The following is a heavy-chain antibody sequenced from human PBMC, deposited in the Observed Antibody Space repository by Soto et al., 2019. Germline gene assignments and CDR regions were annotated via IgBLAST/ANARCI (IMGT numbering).Heavy chain of an antibody. D-gene: IGHD1-26*01. V-gene: IGHV2-5*02. CDR2: FFGADDK. CDR1: GFSLNTREVG. J-gene: IGHJ4*02. Sequence: QITLRESGPTLVKPTQTLTLTCTFSGFSLNTREVGVGWIRQPPGKALEWLALFFGADDKRYSPSLKTRLTISSDTSKSQVVLTVTNMDPVATATYYCSRVRSGPRIEDALAYYFDFWGQGTLVTVSS. CDR3: SRVRSGPRIEDALAYYFDF.